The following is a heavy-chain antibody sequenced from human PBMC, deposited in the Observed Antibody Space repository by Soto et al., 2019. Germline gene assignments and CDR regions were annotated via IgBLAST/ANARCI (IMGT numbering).Heavy chain of an antibody. J-gene: IGHJ4*02. CDR1: GVSLNSGHYY. CDR2: IYYDEST. Sequence: SETLSLTCTVSGVSLNSGHYYWVWIRQSPGKGLAWIASIYYDESTYYNPSLKSRVTISTDKPKNQFSLTLKSVTAADTAVYYCGKVLIGATRHTDVDSWGQGALVTVSS. V-gene: IGHV4-39*01. CDR3: GKVLIGATRHTDVDS. D-gene: IGHD2-15*01.